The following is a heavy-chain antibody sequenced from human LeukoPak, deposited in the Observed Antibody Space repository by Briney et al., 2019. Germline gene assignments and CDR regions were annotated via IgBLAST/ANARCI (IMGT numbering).Heavy chain of an antibody. V-gene: IGHV2-5*02. J-gene: IGHJ4*02. CDR1: GFSLSTSGVG. CDR3: AHRQYSSSPFDY. D-gene: IGHD6-6*01. CDR2: IYWDDDK. Sequence: SGFSLSTSGVGVGWIRQPPGKALEWLALIYWDDDKRYSPSLKSRLAITKDTSKNQVVLTMTNMDPVDTATYYCAHRQYSSSPFDYWGQGTLVTVSS.